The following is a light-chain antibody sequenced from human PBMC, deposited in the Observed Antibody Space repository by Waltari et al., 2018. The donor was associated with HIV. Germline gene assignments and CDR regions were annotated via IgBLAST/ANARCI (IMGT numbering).Light chain of an antibody. CDR1: SSNIGRNS. CDR3: ATWDDSLNGVL. Sequence: SVLTQPPSASGTPGQKVTISCSGSSSNIGRNSVFCYQQLPGAAPKLLIYRDTQRPSGVPDRFSGSKSGTSASLAISGLRSEDEAVYSCATWDDSLNGVLFGGGTNLNVL. CDR2: RDT. V-gene: IGLV1-47*01. J-gene: IGLJ2*01.